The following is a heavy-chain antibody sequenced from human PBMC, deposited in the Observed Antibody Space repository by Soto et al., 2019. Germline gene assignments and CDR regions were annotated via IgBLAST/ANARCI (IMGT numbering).Heavy chain of an antibody. CDR1: GYTFTNYG. V-gene: IGHV1-18*03. Sequence: QVQLVQSGGEVKKPGASVKVSCKASGYTFTNYGISWVRQAPGQGLEWMAWIGAYNGNTNYARKFQGRVSVTRDTSTTTAYMELTSLRSDDMAVYYCAREAPVAGVDYWGQGTLVTVSS. D-gene: IGHD6-19*01. CDR2: IGAYNGNT. J-gene: IGHJ4*02. CDR3: AREAPVAGVDY.